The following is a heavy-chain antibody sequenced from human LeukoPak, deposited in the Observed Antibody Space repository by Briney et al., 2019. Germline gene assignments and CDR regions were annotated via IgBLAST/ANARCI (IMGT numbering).Heavy chain of an antibody. J-gene: IGHJ5*02. D-gene: IGHD6-6*01. CDR2: INHSGST. CDR1: GGSFSGYH. Sequence: SETLSLTCAVYGGSFSGYHWSWIRQPPGKGLEWIGEINHSGSTNYNPSLKSRVTISVDTSKNQFSLKLSSVTAADTAVYYCARGFAGFRIAARLNWFDPWGQGTLVAVSS. V-gene: IGHV4-34*01. CDR3: ARGFAGFRIAARLNWFDP.